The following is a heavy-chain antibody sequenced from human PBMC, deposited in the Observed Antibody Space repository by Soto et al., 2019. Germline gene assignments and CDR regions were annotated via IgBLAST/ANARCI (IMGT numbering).Heavy chain of an antibody. D-gene: IGHD3-22*01. CDR2: IHYSGTT. CDR1: GGSISSSDYY. CDR3: ASNYDSSENY. J-gene: IGHJ4*02. Sequence: QVQLQGSGPGLVKPSQTLSLSCTVSGGSISSSDYYWSWIRQPPGKGLEWIGYIHYSGTTYYNPSLRSRVTISVDTSKNHFSLKLSSVTAADTAVYYCASNYDSSENYWGQGTLVTVSS. V-gene: IGHV4-30-4*01.